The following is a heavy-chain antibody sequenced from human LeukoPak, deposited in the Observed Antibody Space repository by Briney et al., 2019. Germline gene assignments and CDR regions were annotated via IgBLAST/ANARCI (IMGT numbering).Heavy chain of an antibody. D-gene: IGHD3-22*01. CDR1: GFTFSSYA. CDR2: ISGSGGST. Sequence: TGGSLRLSCAASGFTFSSYAMSWVRQAPGKGLEWVSAISGSGGSTYYADSVKGGFTISRDNSKNTLYLQMNSLRAEDTAVYYCAKAMIVVAYYWYFDLWGRGTLVTVSS. CDR3: AKAMIVVAYYWYFDL. J-gene: IGHJ2*01. V-gene: IGHV3-23*01.